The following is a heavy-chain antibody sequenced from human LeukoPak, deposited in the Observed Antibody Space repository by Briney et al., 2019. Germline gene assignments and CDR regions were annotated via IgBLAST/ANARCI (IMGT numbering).Heavy chain of an antibody. J-gene: IGHJ4*02. CDR2: INHSGST. CDR1: GGSFSGYY. CDR3: ARGVGRITLIIALDF. V-gene: IGHV4-34*01. D-gene: IGHD3-22*01. Sequence: PSETLSLTCGVYGGSFSGYYWNWLRQPPGKGLEWIGEINHSGSTNYNPSLKSRVTISVDTSKNQFSLKLSSVTAADTAVYYCARGVGRITLIIALDFWGQGTLVTVSS.